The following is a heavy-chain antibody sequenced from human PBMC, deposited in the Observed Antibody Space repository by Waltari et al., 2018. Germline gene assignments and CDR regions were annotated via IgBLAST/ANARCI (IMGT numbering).Heavy chain of an antibody. V-gene: IGHV3-30*02. CDR1: GFTLSSYG. J-gene: IGHJ3*02. CDR2: IRYDGSNK. Sequence: QVQLVESGGGVVQPGGSLRLSCAASGFTLSSYGMHWVRQAPGKGLEGVAFIRYDGSNKYYSDFVKGRFTISRDNSKNTLYLQMNSLRAEDTAVYYCAGPLMRGAFDIWGQGTMVTVSS. D-gene: IGHD2-8*01. CDR3: AGPLMRGAFDI.